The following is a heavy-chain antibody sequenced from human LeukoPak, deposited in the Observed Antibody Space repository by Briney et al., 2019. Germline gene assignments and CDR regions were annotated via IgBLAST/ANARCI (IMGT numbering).Heavy chain of an antibody. Sequence: ASVRVCCKAAGYTVTSYEINWGRGATGQGREGMGWMNPNSGNTGYAQKFQGRVTMPRNTSISTAYMELSSLRSEDTAVYYCARGLGRRDGYTFDPWGQGTLVTVSS. D-gene: IGHD5-24*01. CDR3: ARGLGRRDGYTFDP. J-gene: IGHJ5*02. V-gene: IGHV1-8*01. CDR1: GYTVTSYE. CDR2: MNPNSGNT.